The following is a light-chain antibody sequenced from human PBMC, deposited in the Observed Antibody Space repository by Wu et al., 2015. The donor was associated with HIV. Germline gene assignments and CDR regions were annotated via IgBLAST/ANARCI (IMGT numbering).Light chain of an antibody. CDR1: HSIASNY. J-gene: IGKJ1*01. CDR2: DAS. CDR3: QQFDNSPWT. V-gene: IGKV3D-20*01. Sequence: EIVLTQSPATLSLSPGERATLSCGASHSIASNYLVWYQQKPGLAPRLLIYDASSRATGVPDRFIGSGSGTDFTLTITRLEPEDFAVYFCQQFDNSPWTFGQGTKVEIK.